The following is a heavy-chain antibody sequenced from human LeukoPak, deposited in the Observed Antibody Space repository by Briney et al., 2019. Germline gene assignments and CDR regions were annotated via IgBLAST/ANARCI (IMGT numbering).Heavy chain of an antibody. J-gene: IGHJ3*02. Sequence: SSETLSLTRTVSGGSISSGGYYWSWIRQHPGKGLEWIGYIYYSGSTYYNPSLKSRVTTSVDTSKNQFSLKLSSVTAADTAVYYCARPPRVGDAFDIWGQGTMVTVSS. CDR3: ARPPRVGDAFDI. CDR2: IYYSGST. CDR1: GGSISSGGYY. D-gene: IGHD1-26*01. V-gene: IGHV4-31*03.